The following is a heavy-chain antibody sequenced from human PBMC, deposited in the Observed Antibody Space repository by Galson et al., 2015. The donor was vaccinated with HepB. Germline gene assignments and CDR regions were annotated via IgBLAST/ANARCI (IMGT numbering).Heavy chain of an antibody. CDR3: AKFRETETPTAMVSDYFDY. CDR2: ISGSGGST. Sequence: SLRLSCAASGFTFRSSAMSWVRQAPGKGLEWVSGISGSGGSTYYAGSVKGRFTISRDNSKNTLYLQITSLRAEDTAVYYCAKFRETETPTAMVSDYFDYWGQGTLVTVSS. D-gene: IGHD5-18*01. J-gene: IGHJ4*02. CDR1: GFTFRSSA. V-gene: IGHV3-23*01.